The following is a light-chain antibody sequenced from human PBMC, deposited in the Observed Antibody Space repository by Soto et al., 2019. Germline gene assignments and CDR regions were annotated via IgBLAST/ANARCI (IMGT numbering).Light chain of an antibody. Sequence: EIVLTQSPATLSLSPGERATLSCRASQSIRSPFLAWYQQKPGQAPRLFIHGASSRATGIPDRFSSSGSGTDFTLTISRLEPEDFAVYSFGSDEWTFGQGTKVE. CDR1: QSIRSPF. V-gene: IGKV3-20*01. CDR2: GAS. J-gene: IGKJ1*01. CDR3: GSDEWT.